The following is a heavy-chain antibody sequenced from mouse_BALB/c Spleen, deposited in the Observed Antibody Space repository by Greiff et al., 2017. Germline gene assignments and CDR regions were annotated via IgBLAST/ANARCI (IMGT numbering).Heavy chain of an antibody. CDR2: ILPGSGST. V-gene: IGHV1-9*01. D-gene: IGHD1-1*01. J-gene: IGHJ2*01. CDR1: GYTFSSYW. Sequence: QVQLQQSGAELMKPGASVKISCKATGYTFSSYWIEWVKQRPGHGLEWIGEILPGSGSTNYNEKFKGKATFTADTSSNTAYMQLSSLTSEDSAVYYCARGDYYGNYYFDYWGQGTTLTVSS. CDR3: ARGDYYGNYYFDY.